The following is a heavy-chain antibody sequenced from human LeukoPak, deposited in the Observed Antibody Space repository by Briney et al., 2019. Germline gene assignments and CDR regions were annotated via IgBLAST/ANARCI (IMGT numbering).Heavy chain of an antibody. CDR3: ARPGRGPFDY. D-gene: IGHD1-26*01. J-gene: IGHJ4*02. V-gene: IGHV4-34*01. CDR1: GGSFSGYY. Sequence: PSETLSLTCAVYGGSFSGYYWSWIRQPPGKGLEWIGEINHSGSTNYNPFLKSRVTISVDTSKNQFSLKLSSVTAADTAVYYCARPGRGPFDYWGQGTLVTVSS. CDR2: INHSGST.